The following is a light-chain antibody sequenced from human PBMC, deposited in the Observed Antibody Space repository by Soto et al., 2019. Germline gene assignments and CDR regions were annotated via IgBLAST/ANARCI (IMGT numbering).Light chain of an antibody. CDR3: QQRKHWPPIT. CDR2: DAS. CDR1: QSVSSN. V-gene: IGKV3-15*01. Sequence: EIVMTQSPATLSVSPGERATLSCRASQSVSSNLAWYQQKPGQAPRLLIYDASTRATVIPARFSGSGSGTVFTLTIDSLEPEDSAVYYCQQRKHWPPITFGQGTRLEIK. J-gene: IGKJ5*01.